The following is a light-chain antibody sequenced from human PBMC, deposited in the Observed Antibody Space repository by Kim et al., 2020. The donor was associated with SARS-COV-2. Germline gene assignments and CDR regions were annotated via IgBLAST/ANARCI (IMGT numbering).Light chain of an antibody. CDR3: NSRDSSGKHVV. CDR1: SLRTFY. V-gene: IGLV3-19*01. CDR2: GKN. J-gene: IGLJ2*01. Sequence: SSELTQDPAVSVALGQTVRITCQGDSLRTFYANWYQQKPGQAPILVISGKNNRPSGIPDRFSGSISGNTASLTINGAQAEDEADYYCNSRDSSGKHVVFGGGTQLTVL.